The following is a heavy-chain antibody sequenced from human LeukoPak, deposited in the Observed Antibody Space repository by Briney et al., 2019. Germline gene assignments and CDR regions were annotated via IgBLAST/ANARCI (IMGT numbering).Heavy chain of an antibody. J-gene: IGHJ5*02. Sequence: PGGSLRLSCAASGFTFSSFGMHWVRQAPGKGLEWVAFIRYDASNKYYADSVKGRFTISRDNSKNTLYLQMNSLRAEDTAVYYCARDHAAGTLLSWFDPWGQGTLVTVSS. CDR3: ARDHAAGTLLSWFDP. CDR1: GFTFSSFG. D-gene: IGHD6-13*01. V-gene: IGHV3-30*02. CDR2: IRYDASNK.